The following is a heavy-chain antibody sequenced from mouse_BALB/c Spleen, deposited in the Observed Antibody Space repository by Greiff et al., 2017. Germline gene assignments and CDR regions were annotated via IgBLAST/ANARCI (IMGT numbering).Heavy chain of an antibody. Sequence: EVQRVESGGGLVKPGGSLKLSCAASGFTFSSFGMHWVRQAPEKGLEWVAYISSGSSTIYYADTVKGRFTISRDNPKNTLFLQMTSLRSEDTAMYYCARSPWDAYYFDYWGQGTTLTVSS. D-gene: IGHD4-1*01. J-gene: IGHJ2*01. CDR1: GFTFSSFG. CDR2: ISSGSSTI. CDR3: ARSPWDAYYFDY. V-gene: IGHV5-17*02.